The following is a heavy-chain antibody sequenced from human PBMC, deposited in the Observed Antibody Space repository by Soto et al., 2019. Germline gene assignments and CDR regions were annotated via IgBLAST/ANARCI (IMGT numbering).Heavy chain of an antibody. D-gene: IGHD3-3*01. J-gene: IGHJ4*02. CDR3: ARVSGWDIRFLEWYFDY. CDR2: IKQDGSEK. CDR1: GFTFSSYC. V-gene: IGHV3-7*05. Sequence: SVGSLRLSCAASGFTFSSYCMNWVRQAPGKGLEWVANIKQDGSEKYYVDSVKGRFTISRDNAKNSLYLQMNSLRAEDTAVYYCARVSGWDIRFLEWYFDYWGQGTLVTVSS.